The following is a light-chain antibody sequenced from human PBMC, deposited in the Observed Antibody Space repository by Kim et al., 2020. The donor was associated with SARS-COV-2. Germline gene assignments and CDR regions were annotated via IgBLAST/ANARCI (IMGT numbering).Light chain of an antibody. CDR3: QVWDSSSDHYV. CDR2: YDS. Sequence: SYELTQPPSVSVAPGKTARSTCGGNNIGSKSVHWYQQKPGQAPVLVIYYDSDRPSGIPERFSGSNSGNTATLTISRVEAGDEADYYCQVWDSSSDHYVFGTGTKVNGL. CDR1: NIGSKS. J-gene: IGLJ1*01. V-gene: IGLV3-21*04.